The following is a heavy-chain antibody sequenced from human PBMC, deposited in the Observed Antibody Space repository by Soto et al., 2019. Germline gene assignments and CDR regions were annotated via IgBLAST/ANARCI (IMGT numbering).Heavy chain of an antibody. CDR3: ARGGADGYNYPTPFRDLDY. CDR1: GFTFSDYW. V-gene: IGHV3-74*01. D-gene: IGHD5-12*01. Sequence: EVQLVESGGGLVQPGGSLRLSCAASGFTFSDYWMHWVRQVPGKGLVWVSRISGDMSSTNYADSVKGRFTISRDNAKNTLYVQMNSLRAEDTAVYYCARGGADGYNYPTPFRDLDYWGQGTLVTVSS. J-gene: IGHJ4*02. CDR2: ISGDMSST.